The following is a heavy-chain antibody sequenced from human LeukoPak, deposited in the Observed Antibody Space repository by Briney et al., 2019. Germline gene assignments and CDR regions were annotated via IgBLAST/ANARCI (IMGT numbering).Heavy chain of an antibody. V-gene: IGHV3-23*01. CDR2: ISGSGGST. Sequence: GGSLRLSCAASGFTFSSYAMSWVRQAPGKGLEWVSAISGSGGSTYYADSVKGRFTISRDNSKNTLYLQMNSLRAEDTAVYYCARDPFPYYYDSSGSYWGQGTLVTVSS. CDR1: GFTFSSYA. J-gene: IGHJ4*02. D-gene: IGHD3-22*01. CDR3: ARDPFPYYYDSSGSY.